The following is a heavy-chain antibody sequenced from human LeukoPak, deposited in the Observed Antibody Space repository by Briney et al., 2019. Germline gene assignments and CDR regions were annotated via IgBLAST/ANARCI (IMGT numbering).Heavy chain of an antibody. Sequence: PSETLSLTCAVYGGSFSGYYWSWIRQPPGKGLEWIGEINHSGSTNYNPSLKSRVTISVDTSKNQFSLKLSSVTAADTAVYYCVRDFWYSSRWRFDIWGQGTMVTVSS. CDR3: VRDFWYSSRWRFDI. V-gene: IGHV4-34*01. CDR1: GGSFSGYY. J-gene: IGHJ3*02. CDR2: INHSGST. D-gene: IGHD6-13*01.